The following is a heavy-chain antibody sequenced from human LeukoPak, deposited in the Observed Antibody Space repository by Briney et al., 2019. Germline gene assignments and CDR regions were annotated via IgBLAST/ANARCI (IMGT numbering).Heavy chain of an antibody. CDR3: AILPGYSSGWYEVNY. D-gene: IGHD6-13*01. Sequence: GGSLRLSCAASESSFNKYAMSWVRQAPGKGLEWIAAITGSGDDTYYADSVKGRFTISRDNSRNTLYLQMNSPRAEDTAVYYCAILPGYSSGWYEVNYWGQGTLATVSS. V-gene: IGHV3-23*01. J-gene: IGHJ4*02. CDR1: ESSFNKYA. CDR2: ITGSGDDT.